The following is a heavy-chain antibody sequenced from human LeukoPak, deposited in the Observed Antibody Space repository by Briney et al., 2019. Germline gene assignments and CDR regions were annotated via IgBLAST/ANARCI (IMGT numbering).Heavy chain of an antibody. D-gene: IGHD1-26*01. CDR2: ISSSSSYI. Sequence: GGSLRLSCAASGFTFSSYSMNWVRQAPGKGLEWASSISSSSSYIYYADSVKGRFTISRDNAKNSLYLQMNSLRAEDTAVYYCARDIVGATNEPDYWGQGTLVTVSS. V-gene: IGHV3-21*01. J-gene: IGHJ4*02. CDR1: GFTFSSYS. CDR3: ARDIVGATNEPDY.